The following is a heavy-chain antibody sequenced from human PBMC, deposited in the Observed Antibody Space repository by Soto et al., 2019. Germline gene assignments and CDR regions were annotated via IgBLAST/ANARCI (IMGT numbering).Heavy chain of an antibody. CDR3: AKSHTTSGWYVTTDY. D-gene: IGHD6-19*01. J-gene: IGHJ4*02. Sequence: EMQLVESGGGLVQPGRSLRLSCAASGFTFGDYAMQWVRQAPGKGLEWVSAISWNSGSIDYADSVKGRFTISRDNAKNSLYLQMNSLRAEDTALYYCAKSHTTSGWYVTTDYWGQGTRVSVSS. CDR1: GFTFGDYA. CDR2: ISWNSGSI. V-gene: IGHV3-9*01.